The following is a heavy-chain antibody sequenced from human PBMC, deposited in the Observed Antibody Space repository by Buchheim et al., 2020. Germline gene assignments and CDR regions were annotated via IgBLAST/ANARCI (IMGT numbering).Heavy chain of an antibody. CDR3: ARSDSSGWYYHWFDP. D-gene: IGHD6-19*01. CDR1: GGSISSYY. CDR2: IYYSGST. J-gene: IGHJ5*02. Sequence: QVQLQESGPGLVKPSETLSLTCTVSGGSISSYYWSWIRQPPGKGLEWIGYIYYSGSTNYNPSLKSRVTISVDTSKNQFSLKLSSVTAADTAVYYCARSDSSGWYYHWFDPWGQGTL. V-gene: IGHV4-59*01.